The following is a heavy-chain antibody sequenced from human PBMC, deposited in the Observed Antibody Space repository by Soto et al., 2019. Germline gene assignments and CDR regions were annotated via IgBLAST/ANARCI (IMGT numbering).Heavy chain of an antibody. D-gene: IGHD3-22*01. CDR1: GFIFSSYA. Sequence: EVQLLESGGDLIQPGGSLRLSCAASGFIFSSYAMSWVRQAPEKGLEWVSAISSSGGSTFYADSVKGRFTISRDNSRNTLYLQMNSLRAEDTAIYYCAKYQPMTQPRPYFDYWGQGTLVTVSS. CDR3: AKYQPMTQPRPYFDY. J-gene: IGHJ4*02. V-gene: IGHV3-23*01. CDR2: ISSSGGST.